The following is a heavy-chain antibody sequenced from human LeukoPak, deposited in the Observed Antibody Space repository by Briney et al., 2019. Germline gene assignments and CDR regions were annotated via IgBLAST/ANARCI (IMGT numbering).Heavy chain of an antibody. CDR1: GGTFSSYA. J-gene: IGHJ4*02. CDR2: IIPIFGTA. D-gene: IGHD6-19*01. CDR3: ASDPSSGWHSGY. V-gene: IGHV1-69*05. Sequence: ASVKVSCKASGGTFSSYAISWVRQAPGQGLEWMGGIIPIFGTANYAQKFQGRVTITTDESTSTAYMELSSLRSEDTAVYYCASDPSSGWHSGYWGQGTLVTVSS.